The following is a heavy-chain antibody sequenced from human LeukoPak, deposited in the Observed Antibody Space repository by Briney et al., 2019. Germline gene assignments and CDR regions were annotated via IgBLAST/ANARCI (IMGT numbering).Heavy chain of an antibody. J-gene: IGHJ4*02. CDR2: IYHSGST. V-gene: IGHV4-38-2*02. CDR1: GYSISSGYY. Sequence: SETLSLTCTVSGYSISSGYYWGWIRQPPGKGLEWIGSIYHSGSTYYNPSLKSRVTISVDTSKNQFSLKLSSVTAADTAVYYCARGGYCSSTSCFPYWGQGTLVTVSS. CDR3: ARGGYCSSTSCFPY. D-gene: IGHD2-2*01.